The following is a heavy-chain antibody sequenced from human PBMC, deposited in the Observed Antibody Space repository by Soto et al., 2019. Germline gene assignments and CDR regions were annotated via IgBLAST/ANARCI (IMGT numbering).Heavy chain of an antibody. CDR3: AREGVSSSWYYYYGLDV. CDR2: ISYSGST. J-gene: IGHJ6*02. CDR1: GGSISSGGYY. Sequence: SETLSLTCTVSGGSISSGGYYWSWIRQNPGKGLEWVGYISYSGSTNYNPSLKSRVTISVDTSKNQFSLKLSSVTAADTAVYYCAREGVSSSWYYYYGLDVWGQGTTVIV. D-gene: IGHD6-13*01. V-gene: IGHV4-61*08.